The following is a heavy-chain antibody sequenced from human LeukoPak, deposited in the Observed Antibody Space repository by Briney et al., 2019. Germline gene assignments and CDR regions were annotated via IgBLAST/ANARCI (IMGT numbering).Heavy chain of an antibody. D-gene: IGHD2-15*01. V-gene: IGHV3-64*01. Sequence: PGGSLRLSCAASGFTFSSYAMHWVRQAPGKGLEYVSAISSNGGSTYYANSVKGRFTISRDNSKNSLYLQMNSLRAEDMALYYCAKACGGTCSDAFDIWGQGTMVTVSS. CDR3: AKACGGTCSDAFDI. CDR2: ISSNGGST. CDR1: GFTFSSYA. J-gene: IGHJ3*02.